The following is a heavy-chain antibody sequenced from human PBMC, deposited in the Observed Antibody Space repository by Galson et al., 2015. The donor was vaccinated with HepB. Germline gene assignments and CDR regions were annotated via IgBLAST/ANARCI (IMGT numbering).Heavy chain of an antibody. CDR2: IRSKATNYAA. D-gene: IGHD6-13*01. J-gene: IGHJ4*02. CDR3: VRSGDFSGYSSR. Sequence: LRLSCAASGLTFSGSAIHWVRQASGRGPEWIGHIRSKATNYAALYVPSLKGRFTISRDDSKNMAYLHMRSLKTDDTAVYYCVRSGDFSGYSSRWGQGTLVTVSS. CDR1: GLTFSGSA. V-gene: IGHV3-73*01.